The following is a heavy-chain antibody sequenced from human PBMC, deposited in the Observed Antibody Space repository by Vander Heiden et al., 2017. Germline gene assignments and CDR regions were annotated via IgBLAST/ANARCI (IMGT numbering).Heavy chain of an antibody. D-gene: IGHD1-26*01. J-gene: IGHJ5*02. V-gene: IGHV4-38-2*01. Sequence: QVQLQESGPGLVKPSETLSLTCAVAGYSFSSGYYWGWIRQPPGKGLEWIGSIYHSGSTYYNPALKSRVTISVDTSKNQFSLKMRSVTAADTAVYYYAIGKGGRLGWFDPWGQGTMVTVYS. CDR3: AIGKGGRLGWFDP. CDR2: IYHSGST. CDR1: GYSFSSGYY.